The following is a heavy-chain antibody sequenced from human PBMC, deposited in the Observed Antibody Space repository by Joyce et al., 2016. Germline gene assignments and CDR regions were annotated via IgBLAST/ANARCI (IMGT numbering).Heavy chain of an antibody. CDR1: RYTFTKYA. CDR3: VRDYDTSGYSGGFDY. V-gene: IGHV3-30*01. D-gene: IGHD3-22*01. CDR2: TSYDGQNN. Sequence: QVQLVESGGGVVQPGRSLRLSCEASRYTFTKYAMHWVRQAPGRGLEWVAVTSYDGQNNFYADSVRGRFTISRDNSENTVHLQMNSLRPDDTAVYYCVRDYDTSGYSGGFDYWGQGTLVTVSS. J-gene: IGHJ4*02.